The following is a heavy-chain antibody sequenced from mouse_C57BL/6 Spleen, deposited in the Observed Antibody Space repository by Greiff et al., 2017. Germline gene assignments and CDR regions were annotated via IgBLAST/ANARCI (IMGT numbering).Heavy chain of an antibody. D-gene: IGHD2-5*01. Sequence: VQLQQPGAELVKPGASVKMSCKASGYTFTSYWITWVKQRPGQGLVWIGDIYPGSGSTNYNEKFKSKATLTVDTSSSTAYMQLSSLTSEDSAVYYCARGSNYEAMDYWGQGTSVTVSS. CDR1: GYTFTSYW. V-gene: IGHV1-55*01. J-gene: IGHJ4*01. CDR3: ARGSNYEAMDY. CDR2: IYPGSGST.